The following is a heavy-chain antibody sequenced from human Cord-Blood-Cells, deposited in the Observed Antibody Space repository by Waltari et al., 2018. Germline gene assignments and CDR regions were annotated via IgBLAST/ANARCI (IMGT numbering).Heavy chain of an antibody. D-gene: IGHD6-13*01. CDR2: IYHSGST. CDR1: GYSITRGYD. J-gene: IGHJ4*02. V-gene: IGHV4-38-2*02. CDR3: ARGVGIAAAGKVDY. Sequence: QVQLQESGSGLVKPSETLSLTCNVAGYSITRGYDWGWIRQPPGKGLEWIGSIYHSGSTYYNPSLKSRVTISVDTSKNQFSLKLSSVTAADTAVYYCARGVGIAAAGKVDYWGQGTLVTVSS.